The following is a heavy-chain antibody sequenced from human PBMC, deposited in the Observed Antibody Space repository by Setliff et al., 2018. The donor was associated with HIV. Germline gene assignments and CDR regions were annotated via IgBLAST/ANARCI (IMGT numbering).Heavy chain of an antibody. CDR3: ARASSRLNCSGGSCYRAPYAFDI. Sequence: SETLSLTCTVSGGSISSSSYYWGWIRQPPGKGLEWIGHIYTSGSTNYNPSLKSRVTISVDTSKNQFSLKLSSVTAADTAGYYCARASSRLNCSGGSCYRAPYAFDIWGQGTMVTVSS. J-gene: IGHJ3*02. D-gene: IGHD2-15*01. V-gene: IGHV4-61*05. CDR2: IYTSGST. CDR1: GGSISSSSYY.